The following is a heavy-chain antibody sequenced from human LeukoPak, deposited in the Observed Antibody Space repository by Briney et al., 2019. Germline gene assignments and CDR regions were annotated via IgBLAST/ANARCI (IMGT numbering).Heavy chain of an antibody. CDR1: GGSISSYY. CDR3: ARRGSNWGYYFDY. V-gene: IGHV4-59*08. D-gene: IGHD7-27*01. CDR2: IYYSGST. J-gene: IGHJ4*02. Sequence: SETLSLTCTVSGGSISSYYWSWIRQPPGKGLEWIGYIYYSGSTNYNPSLKSRVTISVDTSKNQFSLKLSSVTAADTAVYYCARRGSNWGYYFDYWGQGTLVTVSS.